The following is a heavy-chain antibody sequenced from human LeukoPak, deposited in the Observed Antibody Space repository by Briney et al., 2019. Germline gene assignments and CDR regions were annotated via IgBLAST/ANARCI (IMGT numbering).Heavy chain of an antibody. CDR2: ISAYNGNT. CDR1: GYTFTSYG. Sequence: ASVKVSCKASGYTFTSYGISWVRQAPGQGLEWMGWISAYNGNTNYAQKLQGRVTMTTDTSTRTAYMELRSQRSDDTAVYYCARVRAVTMNWFDPWGQGTLVTVSS. D-gene: IGHD4-17*01. V-gene: IGHV1-18*01. CDR3: ARVRAVTMNWFDP. J-gene: IGHJ5*02.